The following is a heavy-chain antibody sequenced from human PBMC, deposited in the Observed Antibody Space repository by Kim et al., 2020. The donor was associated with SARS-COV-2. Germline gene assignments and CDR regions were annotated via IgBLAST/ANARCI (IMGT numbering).Heavy chain of an antibody. CDR3: ARGGFGVVVGWFDP. CDR2: INHSGST. Sequence: SETLSLTCAVYGGSFSGYYWSWIRQPPGKGLEWIGEINHSGSTNQNPSLKSRVTISVDTSKNQFSLKLSSVTAADTAVYYCARGGFGVVVGWFDPWGQGTLVTVSS. CDR1: GGSFSGYY. J-gene: IGHJ5*02. D-gene: IGHD3-3*01. V-gene: IGHV4-34*01.